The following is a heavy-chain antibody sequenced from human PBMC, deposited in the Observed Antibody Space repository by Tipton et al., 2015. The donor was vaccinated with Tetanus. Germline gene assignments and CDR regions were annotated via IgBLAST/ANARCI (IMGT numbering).Heavy chain of an antibody. Sequence: TLSLTCTVSGGSVSSGTYYWSWIRQPPGKGLEWIGYIYYIGSTNYNPSLKSRVTISIDTSKNQLSLKLSSVTAADTAVYYCARRAGTSRFDYWGQGTLVTVSS. D-gene: IGHD1-7*01. CDR3: ARRAGTSRFDY. J-gene: IGHJ4*02. CDR1: GGSVSSGTYY. V-gene: IGHV4-61*01. CDR2: IYYIGST.